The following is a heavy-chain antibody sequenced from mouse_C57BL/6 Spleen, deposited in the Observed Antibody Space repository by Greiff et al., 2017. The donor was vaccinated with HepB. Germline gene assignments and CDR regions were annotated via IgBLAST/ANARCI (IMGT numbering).Heavy chain of an antibody. Sequence: QVQLQQSGPGLVAPSQSLSITCTVSGFSLTSYGVHWVRQPPGKGLEWLVVIWSDGSTTYNSALKSRLSISKDNSKSQVFLKMNSLQTDDTAMYYCARQATGSSYAMDYWGQGTSVTVSS. D-gene: IGHD1-1*01. CDR1: GFSLTSYG. J-gene: IGHJ4*01. V-gene: IGHV2-6-1*01. CDR3: ARQATGSSYAMDY. CDR2: IWSDGST.